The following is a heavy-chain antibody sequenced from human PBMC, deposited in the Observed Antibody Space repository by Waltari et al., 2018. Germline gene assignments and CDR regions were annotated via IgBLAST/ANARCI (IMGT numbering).Heavy chain of an antibody. D-gene: IGHD3-10*01. CDR2: IIPFLGMS. Sequence: HVQLEQSGAEVKKPGSSVKVSCKASGGTFSTYTVTWVRQAPGQGLEWMGSIIPFLGMSKYAQSLQARLTITVDQSTNTGYMELNNLRPEDTGVYYCVTALGDRSSASRPFDVWGLGTLITVSS. CDR3: VTALGDRSSASRPFDV. J-gene: IGHJ3*01. CDR1: GGTFSTYT. V-gene: IGHV1-69*02.